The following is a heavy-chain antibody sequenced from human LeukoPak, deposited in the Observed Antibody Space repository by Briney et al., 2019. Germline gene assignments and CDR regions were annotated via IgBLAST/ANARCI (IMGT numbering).Heavy chain of an antibody. CDR3: AKEGSGWTFDY. V-gene: IGHV3-23*01. J-gene: IGHJ4*02. Sequence: GGSLRLSCAASGFTFSAYAMSWVRQAPGKGLEWVSAISGSGGSTYYADSVKGRFTISSDNSKNTLYLQMNSLRAVDTALYYCAKEGSGWTFDYWGQGTLLTVSS. CDR2: ISGSGGST. D-gene: IGHD6-19*01. CDR1: GFTFSAYA.